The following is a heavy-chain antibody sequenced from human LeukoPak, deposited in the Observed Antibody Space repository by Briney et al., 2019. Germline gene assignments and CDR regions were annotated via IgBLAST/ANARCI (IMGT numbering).Heavy chain of an antibody. V-gene: IGHV3-20*04. Sequence: GGSLRLSCAASGFTFDDHGMSWVRQAPGKGLEWVSGINRNGGSTGYADSVNGRFTISRDNAKNSLYLQMNSLRAEDTALYYCAREKGGSRLRLGGPGAFDYWGQGTLVTVSS. CDR2: INRNGGST. CDR1: GFTFDDHG. D-gene: IGHD5-12*01. J-gene: IGHJ4*02. CDR3: AREKGGSRLRLGGPGAFDY.